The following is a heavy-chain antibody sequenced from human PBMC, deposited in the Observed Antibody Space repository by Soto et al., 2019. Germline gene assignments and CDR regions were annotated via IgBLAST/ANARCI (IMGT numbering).Heavy chain of an antibody. CDR2: IYNTGST. J-gene: IGHJ5*02. CDR3: AREVSFHWLDP. V-gene: IGHV4-4*07. D-gene: IGHD1-20*01. Sequence: PSETLSLTCAVSGGFISSDYWSWIRQPAGKGLEWIGRIYNTGSTSYNPSLRSRVTMSADTSKNQFSLKLTSVTAADTAVYYCAREVSFHWLDPWGQGTLVTVSS. CDR1: GGFISSDY.